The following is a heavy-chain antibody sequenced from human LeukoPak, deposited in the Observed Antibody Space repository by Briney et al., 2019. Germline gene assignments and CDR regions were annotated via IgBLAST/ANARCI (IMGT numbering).Heavy chain of an antibody. Sequence: GGSLRLSCAASGFTFSSYAMSWVRQAPGKGLEWVSAISGSGGSTYYADSVKGRFTISRDNSKNTLYLQMNSLRADDTAVYYCAMRKNYYDSSAYLNNWGQGTLVTVSS. CDR2: ISGSGGST. CDR3: AMRKNYYDSSAYLNN. J-gene: IGHJ4*02. D-gene: IGHD3-22*01. V-gene: IGHV3-23*01. CDR1: GFTFSSYA.